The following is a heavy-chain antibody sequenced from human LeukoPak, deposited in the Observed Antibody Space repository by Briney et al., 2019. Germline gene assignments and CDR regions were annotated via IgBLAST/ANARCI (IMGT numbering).Heavy chain of an antibody. V-gene: IGHV3-48*01. CDR2: ISSSSSTI. J-gene: IGHJ4*02. CDR3: VKRWTGTTIGQQDH. D-gene: IGHD1-1*01. Sequence: SGGTLRLSCAASGFTFSSYSMNWVRQAPGKGLEWVSYISSSSSTIYYADSVKGRFTISRDNAKNSLYLQMNSLRAEDMAVYYCVKRWTGTTIGQQDHWGQGTLVTVSS. CDR1: GFTFSSYS.